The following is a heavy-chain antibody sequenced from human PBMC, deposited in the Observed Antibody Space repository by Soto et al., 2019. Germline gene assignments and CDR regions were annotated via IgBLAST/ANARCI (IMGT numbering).Heavy chain of an antibody. CDR1: GGTFSSYT. J-gene: IGHJ4*02. Sequence: QVQLVQSGAEVKKPGSSVKVSCKASGGTFSSYTISWVRQAPGQGLEWMGRIIPILGIANYAQKFQGRVTITADKSTSTAYVERSSLRPDDAAVYYCAGGPSWWGQGTLVTVSS. CDR2: IIPILGIA. CDR3: AGGPSW. V-gene: IGHV1-69*02.